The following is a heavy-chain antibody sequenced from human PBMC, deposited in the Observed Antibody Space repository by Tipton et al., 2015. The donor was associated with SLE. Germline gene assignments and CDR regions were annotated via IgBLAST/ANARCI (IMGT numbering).Heavy chain of an antibody. J-gene: IGHJ4*02. Sequence: SLRLSCAASGFTFSSYAMHWVRQAPGKGLEWVAVISYDGSNKYYADSVKARFTISRDNSKNTLYLQMNSLRAEDTAVYYCARCGAYYYDSSGCPFDYWGQGTLVTVSS. V-gene: IGHV3-30*04. CDR2: ISYDGSNK. D-gene: IGHD3-22*01. CDR1: GFTFSSYA. CDR3: ARCGAYYYDSSGCPFDY.